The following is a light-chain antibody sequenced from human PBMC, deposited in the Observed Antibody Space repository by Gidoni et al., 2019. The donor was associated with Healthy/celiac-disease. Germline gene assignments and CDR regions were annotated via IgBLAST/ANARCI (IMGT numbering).Light chain of an antibody. CDR3: QQYNSYPWT. J-gene: IGKJ1*01. Sequence: DIQMTQSPSTLSASVGDRVTITCRASKSISSQLAWYQQKPGKAPKLLIYKASSLESGVPSRFSGSGSGTEFTLTISSLQPDDFATYYCQQYNSYPWTFGQGTKVEIK. CDR1: KSISSQ. V-gene: IGKV1-5*03. CDR2: KAS.